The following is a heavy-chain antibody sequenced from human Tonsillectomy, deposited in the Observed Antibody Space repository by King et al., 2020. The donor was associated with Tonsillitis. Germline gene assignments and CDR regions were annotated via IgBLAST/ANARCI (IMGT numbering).Heavy chain of an antibody. CDR1: GGSISSGGYY. J-gene: IGHJ4*02. V-gene: IGHV4-31*03. Sequence: VQLQESGPGLVKPSQTLSLTCTVSGGSISSGGYYWSWIRQHPGKGLEWIGYIYYSGRTYYNPSLKSRVTISVDTSKNQFSLKLSSVTAADTAVYYCARVRDSSSHVINAFDYWGQGTLVTVSS. D-gene: IGHD3-22*01. CDR3: ARVRDSSSHVINAFDY. CDR2: IYYSGRT.